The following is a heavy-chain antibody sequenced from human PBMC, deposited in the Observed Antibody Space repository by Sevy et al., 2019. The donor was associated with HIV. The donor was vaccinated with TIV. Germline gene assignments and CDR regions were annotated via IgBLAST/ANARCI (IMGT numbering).Heavy chain of an antibody. J-gene: IGHJ3*02. CDR2: IYYSGST. V-gene: IGHV4-59*01. CDR1: GGSISSYY. D-gene: IGHD5-18*01. Sequence: SETLSLTCTVSGGSISSYYWSWIRQPPGKGLEWIGYIYYSGSTNYNPALKSRATISVDTSKNQFSLKLSSVTAADTAVYYCARDAPAMVTLDAFDIWGQGTMVTVSS. CDR3: ARDAPAMVTLDAFDI.